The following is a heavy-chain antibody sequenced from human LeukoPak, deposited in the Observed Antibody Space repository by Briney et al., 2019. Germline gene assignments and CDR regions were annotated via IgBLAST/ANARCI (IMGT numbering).Heavy chain of an antibody. Sequence: ASVKVSCKASGGTFSSYAISWVRQAPGQGLEWMGGIIPIFGTANYAQKFQGRVTITADESTSTAYMELSSLRSEDTAVYYCAGSTVTRLTEYFQHWGQGTLVTVSS. CDR3: AGSTVTRLTEYFQH. CDR2: IIPIFGTA. D-gene: IGHD4-17*01. J-gene: IGHJ1*01. V-gene: IGHV1-69*13. CDR1: GGTFSSYA.